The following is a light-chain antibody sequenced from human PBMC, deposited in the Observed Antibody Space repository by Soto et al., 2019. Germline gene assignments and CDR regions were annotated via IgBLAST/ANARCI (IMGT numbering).Light chain of an antibody. CDR1: QSVSSS. J-gene: IGKJ2*02. CDR3: QQRGKWPST. CDR2: DTS. Sequence: EIVVTQSPATLSVSPGERVTLSCRASQSVSSSLAWYQQRPGQAPRLLIYDTSTRATGVGARFTGSGSATDFSLTITSLEPEDFAVYFCQQRGKWPSTFGPGTKVEMK. V-gene: IGKV3-11*01.